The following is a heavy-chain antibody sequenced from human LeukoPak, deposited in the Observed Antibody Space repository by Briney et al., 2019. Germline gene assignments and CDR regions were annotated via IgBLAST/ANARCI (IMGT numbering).Heavy chain of an antibody. V-gene: IGHV3-9*03. D-gene: IGHD1-20*01. Sequence: GGFLRLSCAASGFTFDDYAMHWVRQAPGKGLEWVSGISWNSGSIGYADSVKGRFTISRDNAKNSLYLQMNSLRAEDMALYYCAKAITGTPGMGAFDIWGQGTMVTVSS. CDR3: AKAITGTPGMGAFDI. CDR1: GFTFDDYA. J-gene: IGHJ3*02. CDR2: ISWNSGSI.